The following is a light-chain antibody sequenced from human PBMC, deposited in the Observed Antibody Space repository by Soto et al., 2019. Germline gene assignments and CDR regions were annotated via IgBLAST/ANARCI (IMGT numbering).Light chain of an antibody. Sequence: QSALAQPASVSWSPGQSIAMSCTGTRSDVGAYNYVSWYQQHPGKAPKLMISEVTNRPSGVSDRFSGSKSGNTASLTISGLQAEDEADYYCSSFTSRFTFVFGTGTKVTVL. J-gene: IGLJ1*01. CDR3: SSFTSRFTFV. CDR1: RSDVGAYNY. CDR2: EVT. V-gene: IGLV2-14*01.